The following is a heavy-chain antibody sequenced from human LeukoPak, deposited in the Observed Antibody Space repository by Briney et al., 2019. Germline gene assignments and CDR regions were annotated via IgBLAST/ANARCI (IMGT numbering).Heavy chain of an antibody. Sequence: SETLSLTCTVSGGSISSSSYYWGWIRQPPGKGLEWIGSIYYSGSTYYNPSLKSRATISVDTSKNQFSLKLSSVTAADTAVYYCARSPAGYDDAFDIWGQGTMVTVSS. J-gene: IGHJ3*02. CDR1: GGSISSSSYY. CDR3: ARSPAGYDDAFDI. V-gene: IGHV4-39*01. CDR2: IYYSGST. D-gene: IGHD6-13*01.